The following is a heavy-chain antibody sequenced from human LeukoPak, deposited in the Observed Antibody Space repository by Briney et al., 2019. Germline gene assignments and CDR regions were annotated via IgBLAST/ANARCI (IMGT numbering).Heavy chain of an antibody. D-gene: IGHD3-10*01. CDR2: IYYRSKCYI. J-gene: IGHJ5*02. V-gene: IGHV6-1*01. CDR1: GDSVSGGSAG. CDR3: TGGGLVRGTLHWFDP. Sequence: SQTLSLTCAISGDSVSGGSAGWNWIRQSPSRGLEWLGRIYYRSKCYIDYAISLKSRITINPDTSRKQLSLQLNSVTHDDTAVYYCTGGGLVRGTLHWFDPWGQGTLVTVSS.